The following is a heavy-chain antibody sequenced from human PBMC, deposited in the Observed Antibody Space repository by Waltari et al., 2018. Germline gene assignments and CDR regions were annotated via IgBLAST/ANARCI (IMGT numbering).Heavy chain of an antibody. V-gene: IGHV1-69*01. Sequence: QVHLVQSGAEVKKPGTSVKVSCQASGGTFSSSVISWVRQAPGRGLEWMGGSIPISGAANYTQKFQDRISITADESTSTIYMELSSLTSEDTAVYYCARQFYSYTMDVWGQGTTVIVSS. CDR3: ARQFYSYTMDV. CDR1: GGTFSSSV. J-gene: IGHJ6*02. D-gene: IGHD2-21*01. CDR2: SIPISGAA.